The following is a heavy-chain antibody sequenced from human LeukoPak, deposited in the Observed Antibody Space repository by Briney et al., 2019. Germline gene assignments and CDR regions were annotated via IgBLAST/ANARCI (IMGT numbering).Heavy chain of an antibody. Sequence: GGSLRLSCAASGFTSSNYGMHWVRQPPGKGLEWVAVVSYDGSNKYYADSVKGRFTISRDSSKNTLYLQMNSLSAEDTAVYYCAKVSVTTLIRDYFDYWGQGTLVTVSS. CDR1: GFTSSNYG. CDR3: AKVSVTTLIRDYFDY. CDR2: VSYDGSNK. V-gene: IGHV3-30*18. J-gene: IGHJ4*02. D-gene: IGHD4-17*01.